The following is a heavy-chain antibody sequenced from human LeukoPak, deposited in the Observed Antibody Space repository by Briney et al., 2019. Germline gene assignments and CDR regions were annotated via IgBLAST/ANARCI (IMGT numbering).Heavy chain of an antibody. D-gene: IGHD6-19*01. V-gene: IGHV3-21*01. CDR3: ARLRGATVAHNWFDP. J-gene: IGHJ5*02. CDR2: ISSSSSYI. Sequence: PGGSLRLSCAASGFTFSSYSMNWVRQAPGKGLEWVSSISSSSSYIYYADSVKGRFTISRDNAKNSLYLQMNSLRAEDTAVYYCARLRGATVAHNWFDPWGQGTLVTVSS. CDR1: GFTFSSYS.